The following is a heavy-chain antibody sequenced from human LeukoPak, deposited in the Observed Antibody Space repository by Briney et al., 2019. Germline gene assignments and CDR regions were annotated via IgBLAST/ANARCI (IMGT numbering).Heavy chain of an antibody. CDR1: VGSISSSSYY. Sequence: SETLSLTCTVSVGSISSSSYYWGWIRQPPGKGLEWIGSIYYSGSTYYNPSLKSRVTISVDTSKNQFSLKLSSVTAADKAVYYCARRTSSSWYDYYYYMDVWGKGTTVTVSS. J-gene: IGHJ6*03. CDR2: IYYSGST. V-gene: IGHV4-39*01. D-gene: IGHD6-13*01. CDR3: ARRTSSSWYDYYYYMDV.